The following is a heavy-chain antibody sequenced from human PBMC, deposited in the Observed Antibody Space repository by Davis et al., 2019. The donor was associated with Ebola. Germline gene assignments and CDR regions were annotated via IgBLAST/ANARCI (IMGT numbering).Heavy chain of an antibody. CDR2: IYYSGST. CDR1: GGSISSYY. Sequence: SETLSLTCTVSGGSISSYYWSWIRQPPGKGLEWIGYIYYSGSTNYNPFLKSRVTISVDTSKNQFSLKLSSVTAADTAVYYCARVLITIFGVVPYGMDVWGQGTTVTVSS. D-gene: IGHD3-3*01. J-gene: IGHJ6*02. V-gene: IGHV4-59*12. CDR3: ARVLITIFGVVPYGMDV.